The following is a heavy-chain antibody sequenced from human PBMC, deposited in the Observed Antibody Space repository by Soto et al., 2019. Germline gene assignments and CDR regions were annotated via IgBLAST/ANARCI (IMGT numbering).Heavy chain of an antibody. CDR3: SRDTDLTLVTXLDY. J-gene: IGHJ4*02. D-gene: IGHD4-17*01. V-gene: IGHV1-3*04. CDR1: GYPFKSYQ. CDR2: MNISNGNT. Sequence: AASVKVACKASGYPFKSYQIYLLRQAPGQQLECMGWMNISNGNTLYLQTLQGIFTMTRATSASTAFMELSSLKSQDTSVYYCSRDTDLTLVTXLDYWGQGIPVTVSS.